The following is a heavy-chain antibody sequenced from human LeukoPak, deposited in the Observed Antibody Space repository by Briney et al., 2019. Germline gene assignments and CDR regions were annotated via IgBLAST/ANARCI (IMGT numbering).Heavy chain of an antibody. CDR1: GGSISSIIYY. D-gene: IGHD3-22*01. V-gene: IGHV4-61*01. CDR2: IYYSGST. Sequence: PSETLSLTCTVSGGSISSIIYYWSWIRQPPGKGLEWIGYIYYSGSTNYNPSLKSRVTISVDTSKNQFSLKLSSVTAADTAVYYCARLGYYDSSVDYWGQGTLVTVSS. CDR3: ARLGYYDSSVDY. J-gene: IGHJ4*02.